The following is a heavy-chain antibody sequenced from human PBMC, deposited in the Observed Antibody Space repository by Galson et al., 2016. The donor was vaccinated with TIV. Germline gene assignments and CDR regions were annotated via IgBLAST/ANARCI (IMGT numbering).Heavy chain of an antibody. D-gene: IGHD6-19*01. J-gene: IGHJ3*01. CDR3: ARTTPPPVSSNGWNDAFDF. Sequence: SLRLSCAASGFTFSGYAMSWVRQAPGKGLEWVSVVTGRSRSTHYADSVRGRFTISRGNSRNTLSLQMNSLRVEDTAVYFCARTTPPPVSSNGWNDAFDFWGQGTIVTVSS. CDR2: VTGRSRST. V-gene: IGHV3-23*01. CDR1: GFTFSGYA.